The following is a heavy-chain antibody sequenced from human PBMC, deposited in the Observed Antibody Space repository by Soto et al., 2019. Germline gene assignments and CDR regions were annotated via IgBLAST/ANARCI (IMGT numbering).Heavy chain of an antibody. Sequence: SVKVSCKASGGTFSSYAISWVRQAPGQGLEWMGGIIPIFGTANYAQKFQGRVTITADESTSTAYMELSSLRSEDTAVYYCASYLDTAMVYFDYWGQGTLVTVSS. CDR1: GGTFSSYA. D-gene: IGHD5-18*01. J-gene: IGHJ4*02. CDR3: ASYLDTAMVYFDY. CDR2: IIPIFGTA. V-gene: IGHV1-69*13.